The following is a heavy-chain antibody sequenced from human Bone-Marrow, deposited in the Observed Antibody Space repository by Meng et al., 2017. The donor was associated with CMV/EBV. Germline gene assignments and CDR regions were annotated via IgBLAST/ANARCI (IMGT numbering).Heavy chain of an antibody. J-gene: IGHJ6*02. D-gene: IGHD3-10*01. CDR1: GYTFTSYG. V-gene: IGHV1-8*02. CDR3: ARGLTTMVRGVIITIYYYYGMDV. Sequence: ASVKVSCKASGYTFTSYGISWVRQATGQGLEWMGWMNPNSGNTGYAQKFQGRVTMTRNTSISTAYMELSSLRSEDTAVYYCARGLTTMVRGVIITIYYYYGMDVWGQGTTVTVSS. CDR2: MNPNSGNT.